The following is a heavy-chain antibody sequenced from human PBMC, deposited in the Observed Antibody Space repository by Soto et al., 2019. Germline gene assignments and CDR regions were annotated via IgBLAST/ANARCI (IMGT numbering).Heavy chain of an antibody. D-gene: IGHD4-17*01. Sequence: PGGSLRLSCAASGFTFSSYSMNWVRQAPGKGLEWVSYISSSSSTTYYADSVKGRFTISRDNSKNTLYLQMNSLRAEDTAVYYCAKDGPQYVETTVTTQTSAHYFDYWGQGTLVTVSS. CDR1: GFTFSSYS. V-gene: IGHV3-48*01. CDR3: AKDGPQYVETTVTTQTSAHYFDY. CDR2: ISSSSSTT. J-gene: IGHJ4*02.